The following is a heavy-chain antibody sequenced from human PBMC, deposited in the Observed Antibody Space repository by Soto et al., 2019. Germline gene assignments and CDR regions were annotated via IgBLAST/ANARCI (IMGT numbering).Heavy chain of an antibody. CDR2: INHSGST. CDR1: GGSFSGYY. Sequence: QMQLQQWGAGLLKPSETLSLTCAVYGGSFSGYYWSWIRQPPGKGLEWIGEINHSGSTNYNPSLKSRVTISVDTSKNQFSLKLSSVTAADTAVYYCASSPLYGAKPLGGYWGQGTLVTVSS. V-gene: IGHV4-34*01. D-gene: IGHD4-17*01. J-gene: IGHJ4*02. CDR3: ASSPLYGAKPLGGY.